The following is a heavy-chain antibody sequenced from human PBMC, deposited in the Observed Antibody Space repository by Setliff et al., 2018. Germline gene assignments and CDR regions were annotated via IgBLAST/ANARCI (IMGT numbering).Heavy chain of an antibody. J-gene: IGHJ4*02. Sequence: SETLSLTCTVSGGSISSGSYYWGWIRQPPGKGLEWIGYIYSSGSTYYNPSLKSRVSISVDTSKNQFSLKLSSVTAADTAVYYCARESRYYYDNLGTLDYWGQGTLVTVSS. V-gene: IGHV4-30-4*08. CDR2: IYSSGST. CDR3: ARESRYYYDNLGTLDY. CDR1: GGSISSGSYY. D-gene: IGHD3-22*01.